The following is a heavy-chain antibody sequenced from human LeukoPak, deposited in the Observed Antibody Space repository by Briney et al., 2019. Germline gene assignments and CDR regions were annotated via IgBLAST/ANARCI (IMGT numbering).Heavy chain of an antibody. V-gene: IGHV4-34*01. J-gene: IGHJ4*02. CDR1: GGSISSYY. CDR3: AGDDFWSGYYGGVDY. Sequence: SETLSLTCTVSGGSISSYYWSWIRQPPGKGLEWIGEINHSGSTNYNLSLKSRVTISVDTSKKQFSLKLSSVTAADTAVYYCAGDDFWSGYYGGVDYWGQGTLVTVSS. D-gene: IGHD3-3*01. CDR2: INHSGST.